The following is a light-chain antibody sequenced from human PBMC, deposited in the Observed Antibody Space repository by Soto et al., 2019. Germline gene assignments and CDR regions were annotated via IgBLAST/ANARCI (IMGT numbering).Light chain of an antibody. J-gene: IGLJ2*01. Sequence: QSALTQPPSVSGSPGQSVTISCTGTSSDVGNYNRVSWYQQPPGTAPKLTISEVSNRPSGVPDRFSGSKSGNTASLTISGLQAEDEADYYCSSYTSTSTWVFGGGTQLTVL. CDR1: SSDVGNYNR. CDR2: EVS. V-gene: IGLV2-18*02. CDR3: SSYTSTSTWV.